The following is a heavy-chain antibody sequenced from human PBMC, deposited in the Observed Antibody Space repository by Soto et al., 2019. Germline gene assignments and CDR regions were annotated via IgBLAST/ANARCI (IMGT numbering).Heavy chain of an antibody. V-gene: IGHV1-69*04. D-gene: IGHD3-10*01. CDR3: ATSYGSGYRAFDY. Sequence: QVQWVQSGAEVKRPGSSVKVSCKASGDTFSFYSINWVRQAPGLGLERMGRVNPILSMSNYAQRFQGRVTMTADKSTSPAYMELSGLRSEDTAMYYCATSYGSGYRAFDYWGQGALVTVSS. CDR1: GDTFSFYS. CDR2: VNPILSMS. J-gene: IGHJ4*02.